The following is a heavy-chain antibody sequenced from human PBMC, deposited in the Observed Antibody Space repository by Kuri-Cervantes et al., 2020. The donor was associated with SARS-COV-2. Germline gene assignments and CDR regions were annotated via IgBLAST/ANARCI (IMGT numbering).Heavy chain of an antibody. CDR1: GFTFGNYW. V-gene: IGHV3-74*01. CDR2: INSDGSST. D-gene: IGHD3-9*01. J-gene: IGHJ4*02. CDR3: ARDRTILDYFDY. Sequence: GGSLRLSCAASGFTFGNYWMHWVRQAPGKGLVWVSRINSDGSSTSYADSVKGRFTISRDNAKNTLYLQMNSLRAEDTAVCYCARDRTILDYFDYWGQGTLVTVSS.